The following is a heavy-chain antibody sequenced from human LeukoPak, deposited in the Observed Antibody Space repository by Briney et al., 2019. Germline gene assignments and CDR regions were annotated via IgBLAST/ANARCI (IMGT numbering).Heavy chain of an antibody. Sequence: RASVKVSCKASGYTFTSYGISWVRQAPGQGLEWMGWISAYNGNTNYAQKVQGRVTTTTDTSTSTAYMELRSLRSDDTAVYYCAREYYYDSSGYPDYWGQGTLVTVSS. CDR2: ISAYNGNT. D-gene: IGHD3-22*01. CDR3: AREYYYDSSGYPDY. CDR1: GYTFTSYG. V-gene: IGHV1-18*01. J-gene: IGHJ4*02.